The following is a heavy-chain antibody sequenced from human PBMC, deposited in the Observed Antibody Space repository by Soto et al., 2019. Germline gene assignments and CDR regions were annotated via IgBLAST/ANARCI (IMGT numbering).Heavy chain of an antibody. CDR2: ISGSGGST. CDR1: GFTFSSYA. V-gene: IGHV3-23*01. D-gene: IGHD3-10*01. Sequence: GGSLRLSCAASGFTFSSYAMSWVRQAPGKGLEWVSAISGSGGSTYYADSVKGRFTISRDNSKNTLYLQMNSLRAEDTAVYYCANEELSYYGSEKDENDAFDIWGQGTMVTVSS. J-gene: IGHJ3*02. CDR3: ANEELSYYGSEKDENDAFDI.